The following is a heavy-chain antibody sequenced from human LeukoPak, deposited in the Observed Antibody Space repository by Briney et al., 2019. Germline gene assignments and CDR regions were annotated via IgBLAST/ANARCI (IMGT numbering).Heavy chain of an antibody. CDR2: IRYDRSNK. J-gene: IGHJ4*02. V-gene: IGHV3-30*02. CDR1: GFTFSSYA. CDR3: AKDGWDYYDSSGYYLGY. Sequence: GGSLRLSCAASGFTFSSYAMHWVRQAPGKGLEWVAFIRYDRSNKYYADSVKGRFTISRDNSKNTLYLQMNSLRAEDTAVYYCAKDGWDYYDSSGYYLGYWGQGALVTVSS. D-gene: IGHD3-22*01.